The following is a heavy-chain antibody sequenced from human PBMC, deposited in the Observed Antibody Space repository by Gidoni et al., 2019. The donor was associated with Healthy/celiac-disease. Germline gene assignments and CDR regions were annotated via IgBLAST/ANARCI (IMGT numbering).Heavy chain of an antibody. CDR3: AKSRYSSRTSWFDP. CDR2: ISWNSGSI. Sequence: EVQLVESGGGLVQPGRSLRLSCAASGFTFDDYAMHWVRQAPGKGLEWVSGISWNSGSIGYADSVKGRFTISRDNAKNSLYLQMNSLRAEDTALYYCAKSRYSSRTSWFDPWGQGTLVTVSS. D-gene: IGHD6-13*01. V-gene: IGHV3-9*01. CDR1: GFTFDDYA. J-gene: IGHJ5*02.